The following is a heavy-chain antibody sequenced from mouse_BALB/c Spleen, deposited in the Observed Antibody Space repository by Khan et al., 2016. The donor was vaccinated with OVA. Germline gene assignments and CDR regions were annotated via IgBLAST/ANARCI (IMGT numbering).Heavy chain of an antibody. D-gene: IGHD1-1*01. Sequence: EVELVESGGGLVKPGGPLKLSCAASGFTFSTYAVSWVRQTPEKRLEWVATINSGGDYTYYPDSVKGRFTISSDNAKNTLYLQISSLRSEDTAMYYCARHNYGPFAYWGQGTLVTVSA. V-gene: IGHV5-9-3*01. CDR2: INSGGDYT. CDR3: ARHNYGPFAY. J-gene: IGHJ3*01. CDR1: GFTFSTYA.